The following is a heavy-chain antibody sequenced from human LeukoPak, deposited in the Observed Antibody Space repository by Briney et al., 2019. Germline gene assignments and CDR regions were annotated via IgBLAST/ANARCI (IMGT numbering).Heavy chain of an antibody. Sequence: SETLSLTCNVSGGSISSNYCSWIRQPPGKGLEWIGYIYYSGSTNYNPSLKSRVTISVDTSKNQFSLKLSSVTAADTAVYYCARSDSMITFGGVLDYWGQGTLVTVSS. V-gene: IGHV4-59*01. CDR1: GGSISSNY. D-gene: IGHD3-16*01. CDR2: IYYSGST. CDR3: ARSDSMITFGGVLDY. J-gene: IGHJ4*02.